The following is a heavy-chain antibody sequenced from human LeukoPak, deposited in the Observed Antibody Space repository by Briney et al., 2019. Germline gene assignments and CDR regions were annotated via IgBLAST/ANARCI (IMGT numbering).Heavy chain of an antibody. V-gene: IGHV1-46*01. Sequence: ASVKVSCKASGYTFTSYYMHWVRQAPGQGLEWMGIINPSGGSTSYAQKFQGRVTMTRDTSTSTVYMELSSLRSEDTAVYYCARRLGSYCGGDCYYDDAFDIWGQGTMVTVSS. CDR3: ARRLGSYCGGDCYYDDAFDI. CDR2: INPSGGST. CDR1: GYTFTSYY. J-gene: IGHJ3*02. D-gene: IGHD2-21*02.